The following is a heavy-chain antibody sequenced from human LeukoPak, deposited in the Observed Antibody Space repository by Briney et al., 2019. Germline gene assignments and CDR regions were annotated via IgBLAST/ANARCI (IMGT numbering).Heavy chain of an antibody. CDR3: ARLLTPGWFDP. D-gene: IGHD2/OR15-2a*01. CDR2: IYYSGST. V-gene: IGHV4-39*01. J-gene: IGHJ5*02. Sequence: SSETLSLTCTVSGGSISSSSYYWGWIRQPPGKGLEWIGSIYYSGSTYYNPSLKSRVTISVDTSKNQFSLKLSSVTAADTAVYYCARLLTPGWFDPWGQGTLVTVSS. CDR1: GGSISSSSYY.